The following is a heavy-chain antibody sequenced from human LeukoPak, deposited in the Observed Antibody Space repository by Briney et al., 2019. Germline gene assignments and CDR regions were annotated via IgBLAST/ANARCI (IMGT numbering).Heavy chain of an antibody. CDR1: GFTFSDYY. J-gene: IGHJ3*02. Sequence: GGSLRLFCAASGFTFSDYYMSWIRQAPGKGLEWVSYISSSGSTIYYADSVKGRFTISRDNAKNSLYLQMNSLRAEDTAVYYCARAIYSGSYSGAFDIWGQGTMVTVSS. CDR3: ARAIYSGSYSGAFDI. D-gene: IGHD1-26*01. CDR2: ISSSGSTI. V-gene: IGHV3-11*01.